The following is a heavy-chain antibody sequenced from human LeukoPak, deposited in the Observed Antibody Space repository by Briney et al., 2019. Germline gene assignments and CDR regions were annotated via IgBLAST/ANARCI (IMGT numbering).Heavy chain of an antibody. Sequence: GGSLRLSCAASGFTFSNYGMNWVRQAPGKGLEWISYISSSSSLIYYADSVKGRFTISRDNSKNTLYLQMNSLRAEDTAVYNCAKKLRGTYSFDCWGQGTLVTVSS. CDR3: AKKLRGTYSFDC. V-gene: IGHV3-48*01. J-gene: IGHJ4*02. CDR1: GFTFSNYG. CDR2: ISSSSSLI. D-gene: IGHD3-16*01.